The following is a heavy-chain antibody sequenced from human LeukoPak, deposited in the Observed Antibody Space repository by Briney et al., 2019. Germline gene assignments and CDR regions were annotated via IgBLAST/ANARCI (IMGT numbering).Heavy chain of an antibody. CDR1: GYTFTSYG. J-gene: IGHJ5*02. Sequence: ASVKVSFKASGYTFTSYGISWVRQAPGQGLECMGWISAYNGNTNYAQKLQGRVTMTTDTSTSTAYMELRSLRSDDTAVYYCARALGYCSSTSCYDWFDPWGQGTLVTVSS. CDR2: ISAYNGNT. CDR3: ARALGYCSSTSCYDWFDP. V-gene: IGHV1-18*01. D-gene: IGHD2-2*01.